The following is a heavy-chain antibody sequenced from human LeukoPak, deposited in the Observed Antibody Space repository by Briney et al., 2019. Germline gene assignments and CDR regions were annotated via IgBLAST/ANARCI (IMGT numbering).Heavy chain of an antibody. V-gene: IGHV5-51*01. CDR3: ARRLGSSTWRFFDH. CDR2: ISPGDSDI. D-gene: IGHD6-13*01. CDR1: GYSFTXXX. J-gene: IGHJ4*02. Sequence: GESLKISCKGSGYSFTXXXXXXXXQXXXXXLXXXXIISPGDSDIRYSPSFQGQXTISADXSISTAYLQWSSLKASDTAVYYCARRLGSSTWRFFDHWGQGTLVTVSS.